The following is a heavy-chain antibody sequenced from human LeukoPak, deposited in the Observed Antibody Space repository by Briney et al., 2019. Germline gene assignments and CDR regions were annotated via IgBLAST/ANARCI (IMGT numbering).Heavy chain of an antibody. D-gene: IGHD2-2*01. CDR2: INPSAGST. CDR3: ARDACSSTICQAGGNWFDP. CDR1: GYTFTSYY. V-gene: IGHV1-46*01. Sequence: ASVKVSCKASGYTFTSYYMHWVRRAPGQGLDWVGIINPSAGSTTYAQKFQGRVTMTRDTSTSTVYMELSSLRSEDTAVYFCARDACSSTICQAGGNWFDPWGQGTLVIVS. J-gene: IGHJ5*02.